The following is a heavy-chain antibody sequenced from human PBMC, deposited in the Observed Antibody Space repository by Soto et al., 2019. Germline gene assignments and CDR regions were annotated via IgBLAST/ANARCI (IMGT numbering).Heavy chain of an antibody. Sequence: SMRVSCKASGGNPSNSAISWVRQAPGQGLEWMGGIIPVFGIVNYAQNFQGRVTITADEVTNTAHNELSRLTFEDTAMYYCARGPIAVAGRSASYGMDVWAQGTTVTVS. V-gene: IGHV1-69*13. CDR1: GGNPSNSA. J-gene: IGHJ6*02. CDR3: ARGPIAVAGRSASYGMDV. D-gene: IGHD6-19*01. CDR2: IIPVFGIV.